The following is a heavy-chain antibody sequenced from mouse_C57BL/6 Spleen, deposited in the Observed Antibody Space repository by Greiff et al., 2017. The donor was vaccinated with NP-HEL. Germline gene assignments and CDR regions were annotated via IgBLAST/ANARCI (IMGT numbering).Heavy chain of an antibody. CDR3: ARRKLTGYYAMDY. J-gene: IGHJ4*01. Sequence: VQLKESGAELARPGASVKLSCKASGYTFTSYGISWVKQRTGQGLEWIGEIYPRSGNTYYNEKFKGKATLTADKSSSTAYMELRSLTSEDSAVYFCARRKLTGYYAMDYWGQGTSVTVSS. CDR2: IYPRSGNT. V-gene: IGHV1-81*01. CDR1: GYTFTSYG. D-gene: IGHD4-1*01.